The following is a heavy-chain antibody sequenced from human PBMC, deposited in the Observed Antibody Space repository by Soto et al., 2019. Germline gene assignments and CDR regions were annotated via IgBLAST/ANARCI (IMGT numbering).Heavy chain of an antibody. Sequence: GEALKISCKGSGYNFIDYWISWVRHMPGKGLEWMGRINPSDSSTKYSPSFQGHVTISGDKSISTAYLQWGSLKASDTAMYHCTRIAGYCSTSTCTIFAFDIWSQGTQVTVS. D-gene: IGHD2-2*01. CDR1: GYNFIDYW. J-gene: IGHJ3*02. CDR2: INPSDSST. V-gene: IGHV5-10-1*01. CDR3: TRIAGYCSTSTCTIFAFDI.